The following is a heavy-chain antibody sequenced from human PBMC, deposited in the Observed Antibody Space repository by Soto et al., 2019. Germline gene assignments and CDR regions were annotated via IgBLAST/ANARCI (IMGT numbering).Heavy chain of an antibody. Sequence: ASVKVSCKASGYTFTSYAMHWVRQAPGQRLEWMGWINAGNGNTKYSQKFQGRVTITRDTSASTAYMELSSLRSEDTAVYYCGRDRQQLSWFDPWGQGTLVTVAS. CDR2: INAGNGNT. CDR1: GYTFTSYA. J-gene: IGHJ5*02. V-gene: IGHV1-3*01. D-gene: IGHD6-13*01. CDR3: GRDRQQLSWFDP.